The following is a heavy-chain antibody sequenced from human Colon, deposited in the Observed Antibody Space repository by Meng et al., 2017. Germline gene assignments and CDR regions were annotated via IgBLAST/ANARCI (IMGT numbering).Heavy chain of an antibody. Sequence: QVKLVQSGAEVNMPGSSVQVSCTSSGDTFSSSNVSWVLQAPGQGVEWMGMIIPFLGMPISAQKSQDRVSIYADKSTGTDYMELTSLTSEDSAVYYCSSHCGTNNWDSWGQGTMVTVSS. D-gene: IGHD1-20*01. CDR3: SSHCGTNNWDS. CDR2: IIPFLGMP. V-gene: IGHV1-69*02. CDR1: GDTFSSSN. J-gene: IGHJ5*01.